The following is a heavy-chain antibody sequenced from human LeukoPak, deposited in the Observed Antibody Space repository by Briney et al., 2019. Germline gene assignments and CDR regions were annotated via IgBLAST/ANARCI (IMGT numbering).Heavy chain of an antibody. J-gene: IGHJ5*02. V-gene: IGHV3-7*01. CDR3: ARLQYSSSSKGGWFDP. D-gene: IGHD6-6*01. CDR1: GFPFSGYW. CDR2: IKQDGSTK. Sequence: GSLRLSCAASGFPFSGYWMSWVRQVPGKGLEWVANIKQDGSTKTYVDSVKGRFTTSRDNAQNSLYLQMNSLRAEGTAVYYCARLQYSSSSKGGWFDPWGQGTLVTVSS.